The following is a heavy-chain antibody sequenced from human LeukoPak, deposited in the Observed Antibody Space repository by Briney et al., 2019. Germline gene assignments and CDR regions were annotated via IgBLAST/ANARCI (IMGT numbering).Heavy chain of an antibody. J-gene: IGHJ3*02. CDR1: GFTFSSYA. Sequence: GGSLRLSCAASGFTFSSYAMSWVRQAPGKGLEWVSAMIGSGGGTYYADSVKGRFTISRDNSKRTLYLEMNSLRAEDTAVYYCARDLAVGATSYAFDIWGQGTMVTVSS. D-gene: IGHD1-26*01. CDR3: ARDLAVGATSYAFDI. CDR2: MIGSGGGT. V-gene: IGHV3-23*01.